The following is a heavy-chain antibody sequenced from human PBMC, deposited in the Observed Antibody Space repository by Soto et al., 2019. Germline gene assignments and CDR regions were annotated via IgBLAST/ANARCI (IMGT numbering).Heavy chain of an antibody. V-gene: IGHV4-31*03. J-gene: IGHJ4*02. CDR1: GGCISSEGYY. D-gene: IGHD5-18*01. Sequence: SETLSLTGTVSGGCISSEGYYWSWFRQLPGKGLEWIGDIYYSGTTYHNPSLRSRLTISGDASKNQFSLKLSSVTDAATALYYCARGRGYSYGPYYFDYWGQGTLVTVSS. CDR3: ARGRGYSYGPYYFDY. CDR2: IYYSGTT.